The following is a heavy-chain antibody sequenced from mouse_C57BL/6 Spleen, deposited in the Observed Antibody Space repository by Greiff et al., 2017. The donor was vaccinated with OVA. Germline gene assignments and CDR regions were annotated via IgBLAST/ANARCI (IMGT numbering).Heavy chain of an antibody. CDR2: IDPSDSYT. J-gene: IGHJ4*01. V-gene: IGHV1-59*01. CDR1: GYTFTSYW. D-gene: IGHD3-2*02. Sequence: VQLQQPGAELVRPGTSVKLSCKASGYTFTSYWMHWVKQRPGQGLEWIGVIDPSDSYTNYNQKFKGKATLTVDTSSSTAYMQLSSLTSEDSAVYYCARNQALYAMDDWGKGTSGTVSS. CDR3: ARNQALYAMDD.